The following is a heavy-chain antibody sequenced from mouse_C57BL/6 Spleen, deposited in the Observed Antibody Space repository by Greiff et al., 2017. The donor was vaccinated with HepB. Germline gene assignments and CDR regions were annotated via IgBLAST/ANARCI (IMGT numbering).Heavy chain of an antibody. CDR2: ISGGGGNT. Sequence: DVMLVESGGGLVKPGGSLKLSCAASGFTFSSYTMSWVRQTPEKRLEWVATISGGGGNTYYPDSVKGRFTISRDNAKNTLYLQMSSLRSEDTALYYWERHDYDGAWVAYWGQGTLVTVSA. J-gene: IGHJ3*01. V-gene: IGHV5-9*01. D-gene: IGHD2-4*01. CDR3: ERHDYDGAWVAY. CDR1: GFTFSSYT.